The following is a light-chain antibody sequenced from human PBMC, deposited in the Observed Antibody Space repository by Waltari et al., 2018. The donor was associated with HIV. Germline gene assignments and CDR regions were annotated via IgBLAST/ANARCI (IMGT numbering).Light chain of an antibody. CDR2: SNK. CDR3: AAWDDGVNGWV. CDR1: SSNIAANT. V-gene: IGLV1-44*01. Sequence: QSVLTQSPSASGTPGQRVTISCSGSSSNIAANTVSWYQQFSGTAPKLLIHSNKRRPPGVTDRFSGTKSGTAASLAISGLQSEDEADYYCAAWDDGVNGWVFGGGTKLTVL. J-gene: IGLJ3*02.